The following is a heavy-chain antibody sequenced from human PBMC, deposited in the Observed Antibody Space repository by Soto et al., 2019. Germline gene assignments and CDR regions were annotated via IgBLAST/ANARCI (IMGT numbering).Heavy chain of an antibody. Sequence: EVQLVESGGGLVKPGRSLRLSCTASGFTFGDYAMSWFRQAPGKGLEWVGFIRSKAYGGTTEYAASVKGRFTISRDDSKSIAYLQMNSLKTEDTAVYYCTRVRGATPYYYDGMDVWGQGTTVTVSS. J-gene: IGHJ6*02. V-gene: IGHV3-49*05. CDR1: GFTFGDYA. D-gene: IGHD2-15*01. CDR2: IRSKAYGGTT. CDR3: TRVRGATPYYYDGMDV.